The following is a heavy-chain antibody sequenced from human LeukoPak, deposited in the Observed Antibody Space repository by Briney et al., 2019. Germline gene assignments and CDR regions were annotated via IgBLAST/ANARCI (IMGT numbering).Heavy chain of an antibody. CDR3: ARLLWFGELIDY. CDR1: GFTVSSNY. D-gene: IGHD3-10*01. V-gene: IGHV3-53*01. J-gene: IGHJ4*02. Sequence: GGSLRLSCAAPGFTVSSNYMSWVRQAPGKGLEWVSVIYSGGSTYYADSVKGRFTISRDNSKNTLYLQMNSLRAEDTAVYYCARLLWFGELIDYWGQGTLVTVSS. CDR2: IYSGGST.